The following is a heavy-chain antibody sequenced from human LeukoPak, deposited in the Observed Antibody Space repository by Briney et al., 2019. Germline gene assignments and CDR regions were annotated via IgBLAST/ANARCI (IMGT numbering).Heavy chain of an antibody. CDR3: ARVARIAAAGYFDY. Sequence: GRSLRLSCAASGFTFSSYGMHWVRQAPGKGLEWVAVIWYDGSNKYYADSVKGRFTISRDNSKNTLYLQMNSLRAEDTAVYYCARVARIAAAGYFDYWGQGPLVTVSS. V-gene: IGHV3-33*01. J-gene: IGHJ4*02. D-gene: IGHD6-13*01. CDR2: IWYDGSNK. CDR1: GFTFSSYG.